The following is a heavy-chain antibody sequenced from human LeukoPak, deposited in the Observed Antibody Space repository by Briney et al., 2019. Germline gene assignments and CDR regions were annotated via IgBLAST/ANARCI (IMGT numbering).Heavy chain of an antibody. Sequence: ASVKVSCKASGDTFTTYDINWVRQAPGQGLEWMGWMKPKSGNTVYAQKFQGRVIMTRDTSKSTAYMELSSLRSEDTAVYYCGRAITIFDYYYMDVWGKGSTVTVSS. D-gene: IGHD3-3*01. CDR2: MKPKSGNT. J-gene: IGHJ6*03. CDR1: GDTFTTYD. CDR3: GRAITIFDYYYMDV. V-gene: IGHV1-8*01.